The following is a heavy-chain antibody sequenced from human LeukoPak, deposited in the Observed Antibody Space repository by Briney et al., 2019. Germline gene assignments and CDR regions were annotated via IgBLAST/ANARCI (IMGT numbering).Heavy chain of an antibody. Sequence: SSETLSLTCAVCGGSFSGYYWSWIRQPPGKGLEWIGEINHSGSTNSNPSLKSRVTISVDTSKSQFSLQLSSVTAADTAVYYCASTYDSWSGSIEYWGQGRLVIVSS. CDR2: INHSGST. D-gene: IGHD3-3*01. CDR3: ASTYDSWSGSIEY. J-gene: IGHJ4*02. CDR1: GGSFSGYY. V-gene: IGHV4-34*01.